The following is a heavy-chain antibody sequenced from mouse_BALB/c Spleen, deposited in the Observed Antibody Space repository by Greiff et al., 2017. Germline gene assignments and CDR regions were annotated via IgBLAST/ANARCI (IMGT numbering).Heavy chain of an antibody. CDR2: IYPGNSDT. V-gene: IGHV1-5*01. CDR1: GYSFTSYW. CDR3: TRRGYYYGSSYGNWYFDV. J-gene: IGHJ1*01. Sequence: VQLQQSGTVLARPGASVKMSCKASGYSFTSYWMHWVKQRPGQGLEWIGAIYPGNSDTSYNQKFKGKAKLTAVTSASTAYMELSSLTNEDSAVYYCTRRGYYYGSSYGNWYFDVWGAGTTVTVSS. D-gene: IGHD1-1*01.